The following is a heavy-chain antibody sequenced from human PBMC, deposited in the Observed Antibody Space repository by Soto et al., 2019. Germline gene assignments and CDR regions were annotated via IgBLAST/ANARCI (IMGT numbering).Heavy chain of an antibody. J-gene: IGHJ6*02. CDR1: GGSISSYY. D-gene: IGHD3-10*01. Sequence: PSETLSLTCTVSGGSISSYYWSWIRQPPGKGLEWIGYIYYSGSTNYNPSLKSRVTISVDRSKNQFSLKLSSVTAADTAVYYCARDRDYGLDFWGQGTTVTVSS. CDR2: IYYSGST. V-gene: IGHV4-59*12. CDR3: ARDRDYGLDF.